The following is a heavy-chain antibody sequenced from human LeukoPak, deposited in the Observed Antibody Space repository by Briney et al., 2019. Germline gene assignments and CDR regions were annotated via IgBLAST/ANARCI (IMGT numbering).Heavy chain of an antibody. CDR3: ATLHSDSSGYLY. Sequence: ASVKVSCKVSGYTLTELSMHWVRQAPGKGLEWMGGFDPEDGETIYAQKFQGRVTMTEDTSTDTAYMELSSLRSEDTAVYYCATLHSDSSGYLYWGQGTLVTVSS. CDR2: FDPEDGET. CDR1: GYTLTELS. V-gene: IGHV1-24*01. D-gene: IGHD3-22*01. J-gene: IGHJ4*02.